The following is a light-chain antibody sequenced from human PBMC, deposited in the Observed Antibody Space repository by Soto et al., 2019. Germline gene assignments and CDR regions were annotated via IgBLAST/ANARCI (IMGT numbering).Light chain of an antibody. J-gene: IGKJ2*01. CDR1: QSVSSSY. V-gene: IGKV3-20*01. Sequence: EIGLTQSPGTLSLSPGERATLSCRASQSVSSSYLAWYQQKPGQAPRLLIYGASRRSTGIPDRFSGSGSGTDFTLTISRLEPVDFAVYYCQQYGDSPPYTFGQGTKVDIK. CDR3: QQYGDSPPYT. CDR2: GAS.